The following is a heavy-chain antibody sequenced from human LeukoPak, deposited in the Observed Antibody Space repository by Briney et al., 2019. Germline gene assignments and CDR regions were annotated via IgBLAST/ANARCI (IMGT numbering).Heavy chain of an antibody. J-gene: IGHJ4*02. CDR3: TKGRGPSFSTLYLDY. V-gene: IGHV3-23*01. D-gene: IGHD3-3*02. Sequence: GGSLRLSCAASGFTFSKLAMTWVRQAPGKGLEWVSTITGGGSSTYYADSMKGRFTISRDNSKNTMFLQMDSLRPEDTALYYCTKGRGPSFSTLYLDYWGQGALVTVSS. CDR2: ITGGGSST. CDR1: GFTFSKLA.